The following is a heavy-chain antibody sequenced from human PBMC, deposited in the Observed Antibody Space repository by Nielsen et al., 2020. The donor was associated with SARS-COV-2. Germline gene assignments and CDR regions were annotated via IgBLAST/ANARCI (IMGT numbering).Heavy chain of an antibody. CDR3: ATGRSDCVGGSCYSSVGFYYYNGMDV. D-gene: IGHD2-15*01. V-gene: IGHV1-18*01. J-gene: IGHJ6*02. Sequence: WVRQAPGQGLEWMGWISAYNGNTNYAQKLQGRVTMTTDTSTSTAYMEVSSLRSEDSAVYYCATGRSDCVGGSCYSSVGFYYYNGMDVWGQGTTVTVSS. CDR2: ISAYNGNT.